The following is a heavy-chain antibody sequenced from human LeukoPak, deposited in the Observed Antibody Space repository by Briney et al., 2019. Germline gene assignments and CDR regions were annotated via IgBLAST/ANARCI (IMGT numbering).Heavy chain of an antibody. D-gene: IGHD2-2*01. J-gene: IGHJ6*04. V-gene: IGHV3-33*01. Sequence: GRSLRLSCAASGFTFSSYGMHWVRQAPGKGLEWVAVIWYDGSNKYYADSVKGRFTISRDNSKNTLYLQMNGLRAEDTAVYYCARDIGYCSSTSCYRYGMDVWGKGTTVTVSS. CDR3: ARDIGYCSSTSCYRYGMDV. CDR2: IWYDGSNK. CDR1: GFTFSSYG.